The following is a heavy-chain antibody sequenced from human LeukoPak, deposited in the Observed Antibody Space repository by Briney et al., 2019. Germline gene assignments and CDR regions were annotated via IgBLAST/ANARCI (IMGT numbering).Heavy chain of an antibody. CDR2: INHSGST. CDR1: GGSFSGYY. D-gene: IGHD3-3*01. J-gene: IGHJ6*03. Sequence: PSETLSLTCAVYGGSFSGYYWSWIRQPPGKGLEWIGEINHSGSTNYNPSLKSRVTISVDTSKNQFSLKLSSVIAADTAVYYCAREGRYDFWSGYYSIMYYYMDVWGKGTTVTVSS. V-gene: IGHV4-34*01. CDR3: AREGRYDFWSGYYSIMYYYMDV.